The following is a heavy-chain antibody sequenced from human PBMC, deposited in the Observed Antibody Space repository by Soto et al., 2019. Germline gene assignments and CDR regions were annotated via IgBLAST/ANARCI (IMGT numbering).Heavy chain of an antibody. D-gene: IGHD2-2*01. CDR3: ARVGGPGNTIDY. CDR2: IYYSGST. J-gene: IGHJ4*02. Sequence: SETLSLTCTVSGGSISSYYWSWIRQPPGKGLEWIGYIYYSGSTNYNPPLKSRVTISVDTSKNQFSLKLSSVTAADTAVYYCARVGGPGNTIDYWGPGTLVTVSS. V-gene: IGHV4-59*01. CDR1: GGSISSYY.